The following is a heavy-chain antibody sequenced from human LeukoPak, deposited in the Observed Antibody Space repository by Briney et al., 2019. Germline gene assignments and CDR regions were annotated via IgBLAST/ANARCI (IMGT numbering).Heavy chain of an antibody. CDR1: GGSISSYY. Sequence: PSETLSLTCTVSGGSISSYYWSWIRQPAGKGLEWIGRIYTSGSTNYNPSLKSRLTMSVDTSKNQFSLRLSSVTAADTAVYYCARGKSNYDILTGYYIDDYYYYYYMDVWGKGTTVTISS. J-gene: IGHJ6*03. D-gene: IGHD3-9*01. CDR3: ARGKSNYDILTGYYIDDYYYYYYMDV. CDR2: IYTSGST. V-gene: IGHV4-4*07.